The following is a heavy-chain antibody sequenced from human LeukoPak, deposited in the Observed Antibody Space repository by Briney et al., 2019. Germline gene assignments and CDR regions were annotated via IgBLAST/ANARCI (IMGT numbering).Heavy chain of an antibody. D-gene: IGHD5-18*01. CDR1: GFTFGDYA. J-gene: IGHJ4*02. CDR3: TRSGYRYGHSSDY. V-gene: IGHV3-49*03. Sequence: GGSLRLSCTASGFTFGDYAVSWFRQAPGKGLEWVGFIRSKAYGGTTEYAASVKGRFTISRDDSKSIAYLQMNSLKTEDTAVYYCTRSGYRYGHSSDYWGQGTLVTVSS. CDR2: IRSKAYGGTT.